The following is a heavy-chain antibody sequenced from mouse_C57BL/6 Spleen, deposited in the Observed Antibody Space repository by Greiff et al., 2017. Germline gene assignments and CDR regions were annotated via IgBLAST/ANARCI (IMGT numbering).Heavy chain of an antibody. J-gene: IGHJ4*01. Sequence: QVQLKEPGAELVRPGSSVKLSCKASGYTFTSYWMDWVKQRPGQGLEWIGIIYPSDSETHYNQKFKDKATLTVDKSSSTAYMQLSSLTSEDSAVYYCARTGSYYAMDYWGQGTSVTVSS. CDR1: GYTFTSYW. V-gene: IGHV1-61*01. CDR3: ARTGSYYAMDY. D-gene: IGHD4-1*01. CDR2: IYPSDSET.